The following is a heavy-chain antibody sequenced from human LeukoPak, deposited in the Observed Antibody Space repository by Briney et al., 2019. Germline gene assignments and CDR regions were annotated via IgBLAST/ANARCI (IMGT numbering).Heavy chain of an antibody. CDR1: GYTFTGYY. J-gene: IGHJ3*02. V-gene: IGHV1-2*02. D-gene: IGHD3-16*01. CDR2: INPNSGGT. Sequence: ASVKVSCKAPGYTFTGYYMHWVRQAPGQGLEWMGWINPNSGGTNYAQKFQGRVTMTRDTSISTAYMELSRLRSGDTAVYYCATGGVDDDAFDIWGQGTMVTVSS. CDR3: ATGGVDDDAFDI.